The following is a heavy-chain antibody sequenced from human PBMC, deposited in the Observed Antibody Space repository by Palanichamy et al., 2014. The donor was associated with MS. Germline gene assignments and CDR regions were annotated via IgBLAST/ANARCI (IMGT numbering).Heavy chain of an antibody. Sequence: LVQSGAEVRKDRGRSLKISCEASGYIFTNSWIGWVRQVSGKGQEWMGLIYPYDSDTRYSPSFQGQVTISADKSSSTAYLQWSSLKASDSAMYYCVRPYGSGSDTDYWGQGTLVTVSS. V-gene: IGHV5-51*03. CDR2: IYPYDSDT. CDR3: VRPYGSGSDTDY. D-gene: IGHD3-10*01. J-gene: IGHJ4*02. CDR1: GYIFTNSW.